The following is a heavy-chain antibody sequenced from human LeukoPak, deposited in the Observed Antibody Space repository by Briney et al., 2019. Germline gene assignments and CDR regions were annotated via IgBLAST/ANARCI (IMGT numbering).Heavy chain of an antibody. V-gene: IGHV3-74*01. CDR1: GFTFSSYW. CDR3: VRYFSGSREY. J-gene: IGHJ4*02. CDR2: INSDGSST. Sequence: GGSLRLSCAASGFTFSSYWMHWVRQAPGKGLVWVSRINSDGSSTSYADSVKGRFTISRDNAKNTVSLHMKNLRAEDTAVYYCVRYFSGSREYWGQGTLVTVSS. D-gene: IGHD1-26*01.